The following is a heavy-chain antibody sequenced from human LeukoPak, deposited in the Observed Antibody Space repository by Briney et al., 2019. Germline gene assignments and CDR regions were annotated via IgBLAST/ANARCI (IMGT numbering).Heavy chain of an antibody. D-gene: IGHD3-10*01. J-gene: IGHJ4*02. CDR1: GYIFTNFW. V-gene: IGHV5-51*01. Sequence: GESLNTSCQGSGYIFTNFWLAWERQTPGKGLEWMGIIYPGDSDTRYRPSFQGQLTISVHTSISTPYLQWRSLKASHRGMYYCARQVTTIRHPDNWGEGTLVTVS. CDR2: IYPGDSDT. CDR3: ARQVTTIRHPDN.